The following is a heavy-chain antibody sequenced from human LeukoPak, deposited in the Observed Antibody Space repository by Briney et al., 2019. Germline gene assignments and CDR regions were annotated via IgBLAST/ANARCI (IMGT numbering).Heavy chain of an antibody. Sequence: GGSLRLSCAASGLTFSSYSMNWVRQAPGKGLEWVSSISSSSSYIYYADSVKGRFTISRDNAKNSLYLQMNSLRAEDTAVYYCARLFYHGSGSYAFDYWGQGTLVTVSS. J-gene: IGHJ4*02. CDR3: ARLFYHGSGSYAFDY. D-gene: IGHD3-10*01. CDR1: GLTFSSYS. CDR2: ISSSSSYI. V-gene: IGHV3-21*01.